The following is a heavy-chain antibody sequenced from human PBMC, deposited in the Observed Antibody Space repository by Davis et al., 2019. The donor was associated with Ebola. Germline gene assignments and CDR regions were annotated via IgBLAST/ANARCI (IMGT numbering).Heavy chain of an antibody. CDR1: GYTFTSYA. Sequence: KVSCKASGYTFTSYAMHWVRQMPGKGLEWMGIIYPGDSDTRYSPSFQGQVTISADKSISTAYLQWSSLKASDTAMYYCARRDGGYNSVGFDYWGQGTLVTVSS. V-gene: IGHV5-51*01. CDR2: IYPGDSDT. CDR3: ARRDGGYNSVGFDY. D-gene: IGHD5-24*01. J-gene: IGHJ4*02.